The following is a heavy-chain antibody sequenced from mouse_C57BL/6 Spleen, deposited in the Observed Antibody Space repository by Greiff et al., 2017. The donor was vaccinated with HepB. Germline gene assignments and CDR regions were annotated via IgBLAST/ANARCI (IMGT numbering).Heavy chain of an antibody. V-gene: IGHV1-80*01. CDR1: GYAFSSYW. CDR3: ARGGITTVVENYWYFDV. CDR2: IYPGDGGT. D-gene: IGHD1-1*01. Sequence: VQLQQSGAELVKPGASVKISCKASGYAFSSYWMNWVKQRPGKGLEWIGQIYPGDGGTNYNGKFKGKATLTADKSSSTAYMQLSSLTSEDSAVYFCARGGITTVVENYWYFDVWGTGTTVTVSS. J-gene: IGHJ1*03.